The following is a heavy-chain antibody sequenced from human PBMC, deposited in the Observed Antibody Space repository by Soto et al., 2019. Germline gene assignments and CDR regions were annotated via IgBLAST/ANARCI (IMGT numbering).Heavy chain of an antibody. CDR1: GGSISSYY. V-gene: IGHV4-59*08. CDR3: ARQVEDFGGGNWFDP. CDR2: IYYSGST. D-gene: IGHD3-16*01. Sequence: QVQLQESGPGLVKPSETLSLTCTVSGGSISSYYWSWIRQPPGKGLEWIGYIYYSGSTNYNPSLKSRVTISVDTSKNQFSLKLSSVTAADTAVYYCARQVEDFGGGNWFDPWGQGTLVTVSS. J-gene: IGHJ5*02.